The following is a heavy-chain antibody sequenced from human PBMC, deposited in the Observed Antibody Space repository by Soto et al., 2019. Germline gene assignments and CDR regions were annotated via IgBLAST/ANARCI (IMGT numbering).Heavy chain of an antibody. Sequence: SETLSLTCTVSGGSISSGAYYWNWIRQHPGKDLEWIGYIYYSASTYYNPSLQSRVTIAVDTSKNQFSLKLTSVTPADTAVYYCARARXYCSGDSCWPSGFDPWGQGTQVTVSS. D-gene: IGHD2-15*01. J-gene: IGHJ5*02. V-gene: IGHV4-31*03. CDR3: ARARXYCSGDSCWPSGFDP. CDR1: GGSISSGAYY. CDR2: IYYSAST.